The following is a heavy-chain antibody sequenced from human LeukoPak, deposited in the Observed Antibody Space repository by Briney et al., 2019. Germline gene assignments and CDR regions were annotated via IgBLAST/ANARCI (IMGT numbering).Heavy chain of an antibody. Sequence: GGSLRLSCAASGFTFSSYGMHWVRQAPGKGLEWVAVIWYDRSSQYYADSVRGRFTIPRDTSKNTLYPQMNSLRAEDTAVYYCVRDRAAILDYWGQGTLVTVSS. CDR3: VRDRAAILDY. CDR2: IWYDRSSQ. V-gene: IGHV3-33*01. J-gene: IGHJ4*02. D-gene: IGHD2-21*01. CDR1: GFTFSSYG.